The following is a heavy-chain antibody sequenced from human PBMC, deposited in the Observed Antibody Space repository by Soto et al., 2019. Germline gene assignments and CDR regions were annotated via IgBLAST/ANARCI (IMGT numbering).Heavy chain of an antibody. Sequence: QVQLVQSGAEVKKPGSSVKVSCKTSGGPFNNHAINWVRQAPGQGLEWVGLVIPTLATADYAQKFQGRVTMTAVEVTNTAYMELSSLRSDDTGVYYCASDYGEIDAFDIWGQGTLVTVSS. V-gene: IGHV1-69*01. CDR1: GGPFNNHA. CDR3: ASDYGEIDAFDI. J-gene: IGHJ3*02. D-gene: IGHD4-17*01. CDR2: VIPTLATA.